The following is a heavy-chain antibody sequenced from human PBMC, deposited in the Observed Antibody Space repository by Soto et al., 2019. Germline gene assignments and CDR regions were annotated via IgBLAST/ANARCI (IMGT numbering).Heavy chain of an antibody. CDR2: INAYIAKT. CDR3: ARGDGETIDY. CDR1: GYTFINYG. J-gene: IGHJ4*02. D-gene: IGHD2-21*01. V-gene: IGHV1-18*01. Sequence: QVQLVQSGGEVKKPGASVKVYCKASGYTFINYGITWVRQAPGQGLEWLAWINAYIAKTDNAQKVQGRVTMTADTSTISAYVELRRLTSDYTAVYYCARGDGETIDYWGQGTVVTVSS.